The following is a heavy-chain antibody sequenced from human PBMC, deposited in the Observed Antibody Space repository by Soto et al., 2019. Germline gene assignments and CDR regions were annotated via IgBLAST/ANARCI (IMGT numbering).Heavy chain of an antibody. CDR1: GFTFSSYA. Sequence: PGGSLRLSCAASGFTFSSYAMSWVRQAPGKGLEWVSAISGSGGSTYYADSVKGRFTISRDNSKNTLYLQMNSLRAEDTAVYYCAIFWDDFWSGYYRLEIKDAFDIWGQGTMVTVSS. CDR3: AIFWDDFWSGYYRLEIKDAFDI. CDR2: ISGSGGST. J-gene: IGHJ3*02. V-gene: IGHV3-23*01. D-gene: IGHD3-3*01.